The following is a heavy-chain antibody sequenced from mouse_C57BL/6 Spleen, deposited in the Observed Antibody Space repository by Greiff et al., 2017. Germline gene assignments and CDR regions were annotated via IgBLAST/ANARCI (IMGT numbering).Heavy chain of an antibody. CDR2: IDPSDSYT. V-gene: IGHV1-59*01. D-gene: IGHD1-1*01. CDR1: GYTFTSYW. Sequence: QVQLQQSGAELVRPGTSVKLSCKASGYTFTSYWMHWVKQRPGQGLEWIGVIDPSDSYTNYNQKFKGKATLTVDTSSSTAYMQLSSLTSEDSAVYYCAPYGSSPAWFAYWGQGTLVTVSA. J-gene: IGHJ3*01. CDR3: APYGSSPAWFAY.